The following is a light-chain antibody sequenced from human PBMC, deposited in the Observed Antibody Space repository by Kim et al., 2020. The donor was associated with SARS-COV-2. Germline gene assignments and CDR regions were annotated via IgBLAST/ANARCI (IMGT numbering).Light chain of an antibody. CDR2: DAA. CDR1: QRISNSN. CDR3: QQYGTAPLT. J-gene: IGKJ4*02. Sequence: SAGERATLSCRASQRISNSNLAWYQKKYGQAPRLLIYDAASRASGIPDRFSGSGSGTDFTLTISRLEPEDFGEYYCQQYGTAPLTFGGGTKVDIK. V-gene: IGKV3-20*01.